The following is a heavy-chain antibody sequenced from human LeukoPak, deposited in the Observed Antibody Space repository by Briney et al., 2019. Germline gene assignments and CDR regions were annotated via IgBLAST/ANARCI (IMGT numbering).Heavy chain of an antibody. CDR2: IDPSDSYT. Sequence: HGESLKISCKGSGYSFTSYWISWVRQMPGKGLEWMGRIDPSDSYTNYSPSFQGHVTISADKSISTAYLQWSSLKASDTAMYYCARPSSGWYVLDYWGQGTLGTVSS. CDR1: GYSFTSYW. CDR3: ARPSSGWYVLDY. D-gene: IGHD6-19*01. J-gene: IGHJ4*02. V-gene: IGHV5-10-1*01.